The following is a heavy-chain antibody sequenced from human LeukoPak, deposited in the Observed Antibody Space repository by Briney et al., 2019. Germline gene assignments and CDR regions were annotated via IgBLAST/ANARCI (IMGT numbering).Heavy chain of an antibody. D-gene: IGHD3-10*01. CDR3: ARGGSGSGYLFYFDS. Sequence: ASVKVSCKASGYTFTGYYIHWVRQAPGQGLECVGWINPNSGGTNYAQKFQGRVTMTRDTSISTAYMELSRLRSDDTAVYYCARGGSGSGYLFYFDSWGQGTLVSVSS. J-gene: IGHJ4*02. V-gene: IGHV1-2*02. CDR1: GYTFTGYY. CDR2: INPNSGGT.